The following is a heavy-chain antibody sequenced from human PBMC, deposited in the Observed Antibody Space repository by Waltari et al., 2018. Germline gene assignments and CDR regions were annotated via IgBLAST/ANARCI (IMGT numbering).Heavy chain of an antibody. J-gene: IGHJ6*01. CDR3: ANHRPGGYGMEV. CDR2: IDNSGSKT. CDR1: EFTFGNFW. D-gene: IGHD3-22*01. V-gene: IGHV3-74*01. Sequence: EVQLVESGGGLVQPGGSLRLSCVASEFTFGNFWMHWVRQAPGKGLVWVSGIDNSGSKTRYADSVKGRFTISRDNAKNTLYLQMNSLRVEETAVYYCANHRPGGYGMEVWGQGTTVTVSS.